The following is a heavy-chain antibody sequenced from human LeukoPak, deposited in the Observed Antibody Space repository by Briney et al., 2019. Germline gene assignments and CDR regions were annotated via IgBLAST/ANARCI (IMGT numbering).Heavy chain of an antibody. V-gene: IGHV3-7*03. CDR2: INQDGSEK. CDR1: GFTFSSYW. Sequence: PGGSLRLSCAASGFTFSSYWMSWVRQAPGKGLEWVANINQDGSEKYYADSVKGRFTISRDNAKNSPYLQMNSLRAEDTALYYCAKDFHRLGEFDAFDIWGQGTMVTVSS. CDR3: AKDFHRLGEFDAFDI. D-gene: IGHD3-16*01. J-gene: IGHJ3*02.